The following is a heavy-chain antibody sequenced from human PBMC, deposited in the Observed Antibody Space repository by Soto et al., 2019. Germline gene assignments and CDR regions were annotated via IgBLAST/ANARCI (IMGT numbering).Heavy chain of an antibody. Sequence: PSETLSLTCTVSGGSVTTSSTYWSWIRHSPGKGLEWVGYVHHSGRTYYNPSLKSRVKMSVDTAKNQYDLTLTSVTAADTAVYYCARDRDYYENSGYLHYFDFCGQGTQGTVYS. J-gene: IGHJ4*02. CDR1: GGSVTTSSTY. D-gene: IGHD5-12*01. V-gene: IGHV4-31*03. CDR3: ARDRDYYENSGYLHYFDF. CDR2: VHHSGRT.